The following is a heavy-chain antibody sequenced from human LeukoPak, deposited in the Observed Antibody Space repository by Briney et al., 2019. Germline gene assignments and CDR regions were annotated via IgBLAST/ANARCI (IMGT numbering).Heavy chain of an antibody. CDR3: AKGRRPLGYYDILTGYYQAPSDY. D-gene: IGHD3-9*01. V-gene: IGHV3-53*01. Sequence: PGGSLRLSCAASGFTVSDNYMSWVRQAPGQGLEWVSIIYSGGTTYYADSVKGRFTISRDNSKNTLYLQMNSLRAEDTAVYYCAKGRRPLGYYDILTGYYQAPSDYWGQGTLVTVSS. CDR2: IYSGGTT. CDR1: GFTVSDNY. J-gene: IGHJ4*02.